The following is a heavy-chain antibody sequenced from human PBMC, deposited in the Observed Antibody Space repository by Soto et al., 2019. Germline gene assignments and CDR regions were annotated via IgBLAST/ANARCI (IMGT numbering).Heavy chain of an antibody. Sequence: QVQLVQSGAEVKKPGASVKVSCKASVFSVDTTYCIHWVRRAPGQGLEWMGSINPNNGDTNYAQEFQGRVTMTRDTSISTAYMEVSSLTSDDTAVYYWGSPRSGPSPDLGSWGHGTVVTVSS. CDR3: GSPRSGPSPDLGS. J-gene: IGHJ5*01. CDR2: INPNNGDT. V-gene: IGHV1-2*02. CDR1: VFSVDTTYC. D-gene: IGHD2-15*01.